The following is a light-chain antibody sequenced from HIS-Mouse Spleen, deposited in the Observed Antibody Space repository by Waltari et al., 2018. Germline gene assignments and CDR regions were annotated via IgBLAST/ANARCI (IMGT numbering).Light chain of an antibody. CDR3: QQRSNWPPLT. CDR2: DAS. J-gene: IGKJ4*01. V-gene: IGKV3-11*01. CDR1: QRVSSY. Sequence: EIVLTQSPATLSLSPGERATLSCRASQRVSSYLAWYQQKPGQAPRLLMYDASNRATGIPARFSGSGSGTDFPLTISSLEPEDFAVYYCQQRSNWPPLTFGGGTKVEIK.